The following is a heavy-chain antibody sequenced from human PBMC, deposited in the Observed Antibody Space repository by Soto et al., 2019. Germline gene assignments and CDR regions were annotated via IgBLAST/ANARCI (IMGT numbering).Heavy chain of an antibody. J-gene: IGHJ4*02. D-gene: IGHD3-22*01. Sequence: PSETLSLTCAVYGGSFSGYYWSWIRQPPGKGLEWIGEINHSGSTNYNPSLKSRVTISVDTSKNQFSLKLSSVTAADTAVYYRARLLPLYYYDSSGYSHGYFDYWGQGTLVTVSS. CDR3: ARLLPLYYYDSSGYSHGYFDY. V-gene: IGHV4-34*01. CDR1: GGSFSGYY. CDR2: INHSGST.